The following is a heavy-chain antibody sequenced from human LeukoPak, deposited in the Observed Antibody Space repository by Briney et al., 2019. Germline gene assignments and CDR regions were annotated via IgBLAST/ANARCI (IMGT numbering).Heavy chain of an antibody. V-gene: IGHV4-59*04. Sequence: PGGSLRLSCAASGFTFSSYSMNWVRQSPGKGLEWIGNIYSSGNTYYNASLKSRVTMYIDTSKNQFSLKLSSVTAADTAMYYCAKSNGYGLIDYWGQGTLVNVSS. D-gene: IGHD5-12*01. CDR3: AKSNGYGLIDY. J-gene: IGHJ4*02. CDR1: GFTFSSYSMN. CDR2: IYSSGNT.